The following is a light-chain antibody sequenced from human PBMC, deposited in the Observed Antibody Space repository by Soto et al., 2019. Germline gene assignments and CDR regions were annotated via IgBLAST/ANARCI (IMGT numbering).Light chain of an antibody. CDR3: QQYHSYPYT. J-gene: IGKJ5*01. CDR2: AAS. V-gene: IGKV1-16*02. Sequence: DIQMTQSPSSLSASVGDRVTITCRASQGIDNYLGWCQQKPGKAPKSLISAASRLQSGVPSKFSASGSGTDFTLTISSLEPEDFATYYCQQYHSYPYTFGQGTRLEIK. CDR1: QGIDNY.